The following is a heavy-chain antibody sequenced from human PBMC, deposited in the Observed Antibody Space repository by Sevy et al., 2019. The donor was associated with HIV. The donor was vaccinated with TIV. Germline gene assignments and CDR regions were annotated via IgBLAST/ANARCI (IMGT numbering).Heavy chain of an antibody. CDR1: GFTFSSYA. J-gene: IGHJ4*02. V-gene: IGHV3-23*01. Sequence: GGSPRLSCAASGFTFSSYAMGWVRQAPGKGLEWVSTLSRSGGSTYYADSVKGRFTISRDNSKNTLYLQMNSLRAEDTAVYYCAKHLDIVVVVDASFDYWGQGTLVTVSS. CDR3: AKHLDIVVVVDASFDY. D-gene: IGHD2-15*01. CDR2: LSRSGGST.